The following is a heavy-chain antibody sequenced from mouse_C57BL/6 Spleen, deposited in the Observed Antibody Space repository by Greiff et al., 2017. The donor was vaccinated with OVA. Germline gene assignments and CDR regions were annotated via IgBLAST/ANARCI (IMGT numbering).Heavy chain of an antibody. V-gene: IGHV5-17*01. Sequence: EVHLVESGGGLVKPGGSLKLSCAASGFTFSDYGMHWVRQAPEKGLEWVAYISSGSSTIYYADTVKGRFTISRDNAKNTLFLQMTSLRSEDTAMYYCARQMVTTGYYYAMDYWGQGTSVTVSS. D-gene: IGHD2-3*01. CDR2: ISSGSSTI. CDR1: GFTFSDYG. CDR3: ARQMVTTGYYYAMDY. J-gene: IGHJ4*01.